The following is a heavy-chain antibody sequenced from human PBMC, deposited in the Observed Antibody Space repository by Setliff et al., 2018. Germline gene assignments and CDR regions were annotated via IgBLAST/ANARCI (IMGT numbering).Heavy chain of an antibody. D-gene: IGHD3-10*01. CDR3: ARAGYGKGYDY. CDR2: IRNKPNAYLT. J-gene: IGHJ4*01. V-gene: IGHV3-72*01. Sequence: GGSLRLSCAVSGFTFSDHYMDWVRQAPGKGLEWVGRIRNKPNAYLTQYAASVEGRFTISRDDSKNSLYLQMNNLRTDDTAIYYCARAGYGKGYDYWGQGTLVTVSS. CDR1: GFTFSDHY.